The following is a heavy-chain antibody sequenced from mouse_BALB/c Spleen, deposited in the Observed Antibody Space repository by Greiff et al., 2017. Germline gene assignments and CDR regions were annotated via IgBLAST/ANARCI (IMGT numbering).Heavy chain of an antibody. CDR2: IWAGGST. D-gene: IGHD2-4*01. CDR1: GFSLTSYG. V-gene: IGHV2-9*02. Sequence: VKLVESGPGLVAPSQSLSITCTVSGFSLTSYGVHWVRQPPGKGLEWLGVIWAGGSTNYNSALMSRLSISKDNSKSQVFLKMNSLQTDDTAMYYCARGDYDARFAYWGQGTLSLSLQ. CDR3: ARGDYDARFAY. J-gene: IGHJ3*01.